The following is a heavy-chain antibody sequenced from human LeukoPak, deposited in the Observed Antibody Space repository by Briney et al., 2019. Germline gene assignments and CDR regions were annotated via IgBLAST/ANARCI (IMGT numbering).Heavy chain of an antibody. CDR3: ARVGPVGSSWASPNFDY. Sequence: ASVKVSCKSSGYTFTGYYMHWVRQAPGQGLEWMGWINPNSGGTNYAQKFQGRVTMTRDTSISTAYMELSKLRSDDTAVYYYARVGPVGSSWASPNFDYWGQGTLVTVSS. CDR1: GYTFTGYY. CDR2: INPNSGGT. D-gene: IGHD6-13*01. J-gene: IGHJ4*02. V-gene: IGHV1-2*02.